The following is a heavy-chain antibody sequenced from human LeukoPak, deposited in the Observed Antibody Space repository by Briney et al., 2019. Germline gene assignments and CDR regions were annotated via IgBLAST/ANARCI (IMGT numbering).Heavy chain of an antibody. V-gene: IGHV1-46*01. Sequence: ASVKVSCKASGYTFINYYMHWVRQAPGQGLEWMGIINPSGGSTSYAQKFQGRVTMTRDTSTSTVYMELSRRRSEATAVYSCARDESTSILWWWGQGTLVTVSS. J-gene: IGHJ1*01. D-gene: IGHD2-21*01. CDR3: ARDESTSILWW. CDR2: INPSGGST. CDR1: GYTFINYY.